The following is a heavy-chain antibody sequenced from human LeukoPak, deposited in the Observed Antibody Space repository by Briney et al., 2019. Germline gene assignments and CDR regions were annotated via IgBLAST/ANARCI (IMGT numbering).Heavy chain of an antibody. D-gene: IGHD2-2*01. CDR3: ARQIIVVPAAISGVLRFDP. V-gene: IGHV4-61*02. J-gene: IGHJ5*02. CDR1: GVSISSCIYY. CDR2: IYTSGST. Sequence: SETLSLTCTVSGVSISSCIYYWSWIRQPAGKGREWIGRIYTSGSTNYNPSLKSPVTISVDTSKNQFSLKLSSVTAADTAVYYCARQIIVVPAAISGVLRFDPWGQGTLVPVS.